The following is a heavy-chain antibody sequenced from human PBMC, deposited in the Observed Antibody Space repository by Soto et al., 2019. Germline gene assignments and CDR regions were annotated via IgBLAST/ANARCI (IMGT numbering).Heavy chain of an antibody. CDR2: INAGNDNT. D-gene: IGHD6-13*01. CDR1: GYTFTSYA. Sequence: QVQLVQSGAEEKKPGASVKVSCKASGYTFTSYAMHWVRQAPGQRLEWMGWINAGNDNTKYSQKFQGRVTITRATSASTAYMELSSLRSEDTAVYYCASDVAAADYWGQGTLVTVSS. V-gene: IGHV1-3*05. J-gene: IGHJ4*02. CDR3: ASDVAAADY.